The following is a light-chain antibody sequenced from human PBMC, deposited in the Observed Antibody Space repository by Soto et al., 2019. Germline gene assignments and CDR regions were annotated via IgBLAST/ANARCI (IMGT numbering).Light chain of an antibody. Sequence: EIVLTQSPGTLSLSPGERATLSCRASQSVSNNYLAWYQQKPGQAPRLLIYGASNRATGIPDRFCGSGSGTDFTLTISGLEPEDFAVYYCQQYGNSRGTFGQGTKVDIK. V-gene: IGKV3-20*01. CDR3: QQYGNSRGT. J-gene: IGKJ1*01. CDR2: GAS. CDR1: QSVSNNY.